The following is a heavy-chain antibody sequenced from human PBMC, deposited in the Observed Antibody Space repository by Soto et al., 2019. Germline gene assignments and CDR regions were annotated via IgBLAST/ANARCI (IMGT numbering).Heavy chain of an antibody. Sequence: EVQLVESGGALVQPGESLTLSCAASGFTFSSYWMHWVRQAPGTGLVWVSRIRSDGSGTYYADSVKGRLTISRDNATNTLDLRMSSLRVEDKAVYLCARGDGDRYDGNGYLGRHWGQGALVTVSS. CDR2: IRSDGSGT. V-gene: IGHV3-74*01. CDR1: GFTFSSYW. D-gene: IGHD3-22*01. J-gene: IGHJ4*02. CDR3: ARGDGDRYDGNGYLGRH.